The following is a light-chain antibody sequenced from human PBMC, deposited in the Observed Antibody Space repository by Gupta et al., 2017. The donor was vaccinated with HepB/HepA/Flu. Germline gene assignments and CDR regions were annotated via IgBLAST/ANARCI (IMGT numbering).Light chain of an antibody. Sequence: EIVMTQSPSTLSVSPGERATISCRASQSVSSNLAWYQHKPGQAPRLLIYGASTRATGIPARFSGSGSGTEFXLTISSXQSEDFAIYYCQQYKNWPPLFTFGXGTTVDSK. CDR2: GAS. J-gene: IGKJ3*01. V-gene: IGKV3-15*01. CDR1: QSVSSN. CDR3: QQYKNWPPLFT.